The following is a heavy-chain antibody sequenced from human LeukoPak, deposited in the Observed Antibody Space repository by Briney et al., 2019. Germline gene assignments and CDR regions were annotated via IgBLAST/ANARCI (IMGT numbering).Heavy chain of an antibody. D-gene: IGHD2-2*01. CDR2: ISYDGNNK. J-gene: IGHJ6*04. CDR3: AKSRGDEYQLPRRYGLDV. CDR1: GFTFSNYD. Sequence: PGRSLRLSCAASGFTFSNYDIHWVRQAPGKGLEWVALISYDGNNKYYADSVKGRFTISRDNSKNTLYLQMNSLRAEDTAVFYCAKSRGDEYQLPRRYGLDVWGKGTTVTVSS. V-gene: IGHV3-30*18.